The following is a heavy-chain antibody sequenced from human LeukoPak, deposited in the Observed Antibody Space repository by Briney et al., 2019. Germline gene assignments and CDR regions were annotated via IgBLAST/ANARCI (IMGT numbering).Heavy chain of an antibody. CDR3: AKSSSGRTILDY. CDR2: ISGSGGST. V-gene: IGHV3-23*01. CDR1: GFTFSSYA. Sequence: GGSLRLSCAASGFTFSSYAMSWVRQAPGKGLEWVSGISGSGGSTYYADSVKGRFTISRDNSKNTLYVQMNSLRAEDTAVYYCAKSSSGRTILDYWGQGTLVTVSS. J-gene: IGHJ4*02. D-gene: IGHD6-19*01.